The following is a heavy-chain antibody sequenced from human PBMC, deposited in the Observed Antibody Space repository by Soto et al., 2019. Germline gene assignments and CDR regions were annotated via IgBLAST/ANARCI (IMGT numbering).Heavy chain of an antibody. J-gene: IGHJ5*02. CDR1: GFTFSSNS. CDR2: ISSSSSTI. D-gene: IGHD3-3*01. CDR3: ARVIWSGHLTSDL. Sequence: EVQVVESGGGLVQPGGSLRLSCAASGFTFSSNSMKWVRQAPGKGLEWISYISSSSSTIYADSVKGRFTISRDNAKISLYLQMNSLRDEDTAVYYCARVIWSGHLTSDLWGQGTLVTVSS. V-gene: IGHV3-48*02.